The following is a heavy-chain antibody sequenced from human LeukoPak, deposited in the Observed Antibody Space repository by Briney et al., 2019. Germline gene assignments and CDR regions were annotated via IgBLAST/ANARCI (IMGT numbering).Heavy chain of an antibody. D-gene: IGHD5-24*01. CDR3: ARTNLEMATISHFDY. Sequence: GGSLRLSCAASGFTFDDYAMHRVRQAPGKGLEWVSGISWNSDSIGYADSVKGRFTISRDNAKNSLYLQMNSLRAEDTAVYYCARTNLEMATISHFDYWGQGTLVTVSS. CDR1: GFTFDDYA. V-gene: IGHV3-9*01. CDR2: ISWNSDSI. J-gene: IGHJ4*02.